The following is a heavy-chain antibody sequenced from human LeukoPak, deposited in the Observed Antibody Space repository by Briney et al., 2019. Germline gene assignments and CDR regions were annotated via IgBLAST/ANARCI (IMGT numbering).Heavy chain of an antibody. Sequence: SVKVSCKASGYTFTDYYLHWLRQAPGQGLEWMGWMHPNSDGTNYAQNFHGRVTMTKDTSITTAYMELSRLTSDHTGVYYCAKKYSTGLDPWGQGTLVTVSS. CDR2: MHPNSDGT. CDR1: GYTFTDYY. CDR3: AKKYSTGLDP. D-gene: IGHD1-26*01. J-gene: IGHJ5*02. V-gene: IGHV1-2*02.